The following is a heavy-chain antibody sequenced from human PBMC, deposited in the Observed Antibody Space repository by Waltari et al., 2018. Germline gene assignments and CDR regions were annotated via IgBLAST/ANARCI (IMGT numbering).Heavy chain of an antibody. CDR3: AIEYSGYGYYGMDV. V-gene: IGHV4-38-2*02. CDR2: IYHSGST. D-gene: IGHD5-12*01. Sequence: QVQLQESGPGLVKPSETLSLTCAVSGYSISSGYYWGWIRQPPGKGLERIGSIYHSGSTYYNPSLKSRVTISVDTSKNQFSLKLSSVTAADTAVYYCAIEYSGYGYYGMDVWGQGTTVTVSS. CDR1: GYSISSGYY. J-gene: IGHJ6*02.